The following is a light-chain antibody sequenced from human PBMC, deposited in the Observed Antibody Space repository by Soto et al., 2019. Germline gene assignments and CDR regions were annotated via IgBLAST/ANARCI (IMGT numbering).Light chain of an antibody. Sequence: EIVLTQSPGTLSLSPGERATLSCRASQSVSSNYLAWYQQKPGQAPRLLIFGASNRATGIPARLSGSGSGTDFTLTITGLEPEDFAVYFCLRYSSSQWTFGQGTKVDIK. CDR1: QSVSSNY. CDR2: GAS. J-gene: IGKJ1*01. V-gene: IGKV3-20*01. CDR3: LRYSSSQWT.